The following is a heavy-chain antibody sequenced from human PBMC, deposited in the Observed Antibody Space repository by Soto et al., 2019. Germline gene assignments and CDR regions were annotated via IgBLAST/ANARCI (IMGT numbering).Heavy chain of an antibody. J-gene: IGHJ4*02. V-gene: IGHV4-30-2*01. CDR3: ARRYGGTFDY. D-gene: IGHD2-15*01. CDR1: GGSISSGGYS. Sequence: SETLSLTCTVSGGSISSGGYSWSWIRQPPGKGLEWIGYIYHSGSTYYNPSLKSRVTISVDTSKNQFSLKLSSVTAADTAVYYCARRYGGTFDYWGQGTLVTVSS. CDR2: IYHSGST.